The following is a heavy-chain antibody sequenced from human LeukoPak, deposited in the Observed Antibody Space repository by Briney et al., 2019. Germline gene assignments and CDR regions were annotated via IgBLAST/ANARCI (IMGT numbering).Heavy chain of an antibody. J-gene: IGHJ4*02. D-gene: IGHD5-18*01. CDR1: GFPFSSYA. CDR3: AKALSGYIYGPDV. V-gene: IGHV3-23*01. CDR2: ISGSGSTT. Sequence: PGGSLRLSCAASGFPFSSYAMTWVRQATGKGLEWVSPISGSGSTTYYADSVRGRFSISRDNSRNLLFLQINSLRAEDTALYYCAKALSGYIYGPDVWSQGTLVTVSS.